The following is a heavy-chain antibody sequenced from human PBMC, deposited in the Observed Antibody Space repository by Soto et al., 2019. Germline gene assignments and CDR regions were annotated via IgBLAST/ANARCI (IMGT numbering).Heavy chain of an antibody. CDR2: INHSGST. CDR1: GGSFSGYY. D-gene: IGHD3-16*02. J-gene: IGHJ6*03. CDR3: ARVVIMITLGGVIARDYMDV. V-gene: IGHV4-34*01. Sequence: SSETLSLTCAVYGGSFSGYYWSWIRQPPGKGLEWIGEINHSGSTDYNPSLKSRVTISVGTSKNQFSLKLSSVTAADTAVYYCARVVIMITLGGVIARDYMDVWGKGTTVTVSS.